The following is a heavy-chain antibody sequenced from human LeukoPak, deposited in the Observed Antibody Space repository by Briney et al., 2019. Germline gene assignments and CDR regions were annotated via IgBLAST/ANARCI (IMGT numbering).Heavy chain of an antibody. V-gene: IGHV4-38-2*02. J-gene: IGHJ5*02. CDR2: IYQSGTT. Sequence: PSXTLSLTCTVSGYSISSGYCWGWIRPPPGKGGEWIGRIYQSGTTYYNTSLKRRVTISGDKAKNKFSLNLSSVTAADTAVYYCARDPLPVAGTNWFDPWGQGTLVTVSS. D-gene: IGHD6-19*01. CDR3: ARDPLPVAGTNWFDP. CDR1: GYSISSGYC.